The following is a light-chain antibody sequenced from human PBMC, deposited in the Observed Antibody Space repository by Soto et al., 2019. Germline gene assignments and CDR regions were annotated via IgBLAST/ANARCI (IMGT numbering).Light chain of an antibody. Sequence: DIQMTQSPSPLSASVGDRVIITCRANQTIARYINWFQQKSGQPPKLLVYAASTLRHGVPSRFSASGSGSHFTLTINSLQPEDLATYYCQQSYNAPFNFGPGTKVDIK. V-gene: IGKV1-39*01. CDR3: QQSYNAPFN. CDR2: AAS. J-gene: IGKJ3*01. CDR1: QTIARY.